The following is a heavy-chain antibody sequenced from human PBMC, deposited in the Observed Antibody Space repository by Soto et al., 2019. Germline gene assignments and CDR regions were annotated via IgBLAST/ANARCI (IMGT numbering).Heavy chain of an antibody. CDR3: ARGAVAGTFDY. D-gene: IGHD6-19*01. CDR2: INAGNGNT. CDR1: GYTFTSYA. V-gene: IGHV1-3*01. J-gene: IGHJ4*02. Sequence: ASVKGSCKASGYTFTSYAMHWVRQAPGQRLEWMGWINAGNGNTKYSQKFQGRVTITRDTSASTAYMELSSLRSEDTAVYYCARGAVAGTFDYWGQGTLVTVSS.